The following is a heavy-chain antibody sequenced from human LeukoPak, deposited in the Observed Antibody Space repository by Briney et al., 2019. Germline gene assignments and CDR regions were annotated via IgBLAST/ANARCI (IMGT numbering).Heavy chain of an antibody. V-gene: IGHV1-46*01. Sequence: ASVKVSCKASGYTFTSYYMHWVRQAPGQGLEWMGIINPSGGSTSYAQKFQGRVTMTRDTSTSTVYMELSSPRSEDTAVYYCARDPVSGVNMIASGYYFDYWGQGTLVTVSS. D-gene: IGHD3-22*01. CDR1: GYTFTSYY. CDR2: INPSGGST. J-gene: IGHJ4*02. CDR3: ARDPVSGVNMIASGYYFDY.